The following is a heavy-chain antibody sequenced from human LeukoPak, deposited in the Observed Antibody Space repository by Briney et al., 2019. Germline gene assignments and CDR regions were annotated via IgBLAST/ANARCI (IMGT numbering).Heavy chain of an antibody. D-gene: IGHD1-26*01. CDR3: AKAMGATLFDY. Sequence: PGGSLRLYCAASGRTFSSYAMTWVRQAPGKGLEWVSGISGSGGSTYYADSVKGRFTISRDNSKNTLYLQMNSLRAGDTAAYYCAKAMGATLFDYWGQGTLVTVSS. CDR2: ISGSGGST. V-gene: IGHV3-23*01. J-gene: IGHJ4*02. CDR1: GRTFSSYA.